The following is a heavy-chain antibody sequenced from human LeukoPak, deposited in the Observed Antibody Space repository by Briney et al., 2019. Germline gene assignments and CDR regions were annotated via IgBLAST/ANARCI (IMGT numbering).Heavy chain of an antibody. J-gene: IGHJ4*02. CDR3: ARLSRYCSSTSCPFDY. V-gene: IGHV5-51*01. CDR1: GYSFTSYW. Sequence: GGSLKISCKGSGYSFTSYWIGWVRQMPGKGLEWMGIIYPGDSDTRYSPSFQGQVTISADKSISTAYLQWSSLKASDTAMYYCARLSRYCSSTSCPFDYWGQGTLVAVSS. D-gene: IGHD2-2*01. CDR2: IYPGDSDT.